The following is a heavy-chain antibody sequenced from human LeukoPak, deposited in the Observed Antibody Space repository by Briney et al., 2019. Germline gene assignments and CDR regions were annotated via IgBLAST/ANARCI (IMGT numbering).Heavy chain of an antibody. D-gene: IGHD1-26*01. J-gene: IGHJ5*02. CDR3: ARAGGRSWFDP. V-gene: IGHV1-2*02. CDR2: MDPKSGGT. Sequence: ASVKVSCKASGYTFTNSYIHWVRQAPGQGLEWMGSMDPKSGGTKYAQKFQGRVSMTRDTSISTAYMELASLTSDDTAVYYCARAGGRSWFDPWGQGTLVTVSS. CDR1: GYTFTNSY.